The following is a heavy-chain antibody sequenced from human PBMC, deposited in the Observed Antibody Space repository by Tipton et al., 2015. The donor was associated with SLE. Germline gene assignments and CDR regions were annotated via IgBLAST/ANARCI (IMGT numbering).Heavy chain of an antibody. CDR2: IYTSGST. CDR3: ARNGSGYSYFDY. Sequence: TLSLTCTVPGGSISSGSYYWSWIRQPAGKGLEWIGRIYTSGSTNYNPSLKSRVTISVDTSKNQFSLKLSSVTAADTAVYYCARNGSGYSYFDYWGQGTLVTVSS. CDR1: GGSISSGSYY. V-gene: IGHV4-61*02. D-gene: IGHD3-22*01. J-gene: IGHJ4*02.